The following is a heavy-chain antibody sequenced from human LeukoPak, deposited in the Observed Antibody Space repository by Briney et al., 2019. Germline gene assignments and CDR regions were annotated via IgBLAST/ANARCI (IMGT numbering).Heavy chain of an antibody. CDR2: ITSSSYI. Sequence: GGSLRLSCAASGFTFSSYGMNRVRQAPGKGLEWVSSITSSSYIYYADSVKGRFTISRDNAKNSLYLQMNSLRAEDTAVYYCARSYSSSRGTFDYWGQGTLVTVSS. V-gene: IGHV3-21*01. D-gene: IGHD6-6*01. J-gene: IGHJ4*02. CDR3: ARSYSSSRGTFDY. CDR1: GFTFSSYG.